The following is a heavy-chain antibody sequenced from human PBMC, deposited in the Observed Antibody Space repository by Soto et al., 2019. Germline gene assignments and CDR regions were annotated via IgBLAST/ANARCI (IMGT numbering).Heavy chain of an antibody. CDR1: GYSFTSYW. Sequence: GESLKISCKGSGYSFTSYWINWVRQMPGKGLEWMGRIDLSDSYTNYSPSFQGHVTISADKSLSTAYLQWSSLKASDTAIYYCERRDEAGFYGWDVWGQGTTVTVSS. J-gene: IGHJ6*02. CDR2: IDLSDSYT. V-gene: IGHV5-10-1*01. D-gene: IGHD4-17*01. CDR3: ERRDEAGFYGWDV.